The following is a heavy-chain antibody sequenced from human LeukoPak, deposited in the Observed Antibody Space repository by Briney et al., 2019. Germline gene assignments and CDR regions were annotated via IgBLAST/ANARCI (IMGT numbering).Heavy chain of an antibody. CDR2: IYYSGST. Sequence: PSETLSLTCAVSGGSISSGGYSWSWIRQPPGKGLEWIGYIYYSGSTYYNPSLKSRVTISVDTSKNQFSLKLSSVTAADTAVYYCAREGGETAIDYWGQGTLVTVSS. V-gene: IGHV4-31*11. J-gene: IGHJ4*02. CDR3: AREGGETAIDY. D-gene: IGHD1-1*01. CDR1: GGSISSGGYS.